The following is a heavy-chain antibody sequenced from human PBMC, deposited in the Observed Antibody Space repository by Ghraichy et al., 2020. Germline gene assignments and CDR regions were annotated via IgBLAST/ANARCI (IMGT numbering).Heavy chain of an antibody. Sequence: GGSLRLSCIASGFNFSAYWMTWVRQAPGKGLEWVANINQDGGARYSVDSVGGRFAVSRDNARNSLYLEMGRLRAEDTAVYYCARRGIYQDPLTGRHVYYSGLDVWGQGTTVTVSS. CDR2: INQDGGAR. J-gene: IGHJ6*02. CDR1: GFNFSAYW. V-gene: IGHV3-7*01. CDR3: ARRGIYQDPLTGRHVYYSGLDV. D-gene: IGHD3-9*01.